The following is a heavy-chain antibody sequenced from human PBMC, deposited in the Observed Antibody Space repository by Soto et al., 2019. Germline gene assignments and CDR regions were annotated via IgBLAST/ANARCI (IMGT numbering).Heavy chain of an antibody. D-gene: IGHD1-20*01. CDR1: GGSVRGYN. Sequence: QVQLQQWGAGLLKPSETLSLTCAVYGGSVRGYNWSWIRQPPGKGLAWRGEINHSGCTNYMPSLKSRVTISVDTSKNQVSLKLSAVSAAYTAVYYCARGFVTGTPIYYYYYYMHVWFNGTTVTVTS. CDR3: ARGFVTGTPIYYYYYYMHV. CDR2: INHSGCT. J-gene: IGHJ6*03. V-gene: IGHV4-34*01.